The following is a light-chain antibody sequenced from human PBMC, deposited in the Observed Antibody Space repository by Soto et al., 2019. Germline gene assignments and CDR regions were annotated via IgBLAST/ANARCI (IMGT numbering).Light chain of an antibody. J-gene: IGKJ4*01. CDR2: DAS. CDR1: QSVSSF. V-gene: IGKV3-11*01. CDR3: QQRSSWPQLT. Sequence: EIVLIQSPATLSLSPGERATLSCRASQSVSSFLAWYQQKPGQAPRLLMYDASNRATGIPARFSGSGSGTDFTLTISSLEPEDFAVYYCQQRSSWPQLTFGGGTKVEIK.